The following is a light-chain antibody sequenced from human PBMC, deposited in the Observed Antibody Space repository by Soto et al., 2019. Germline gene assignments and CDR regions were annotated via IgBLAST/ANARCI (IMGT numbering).Light chain of an antibody. V-gene: IGKV3-20*01. CDR2: GAS. J-gene: IGKJ4*01. CDR1: QTVSSTY. CDR3: HLYGTSHS. Sequence: EIVLTQSPGTLSLSPGERATLSCRASQTVSSTYLAWYQQKPGQAPRLLISGASRRATDFPDRFSVSGSGTDVTLTISRLEPDDFAVYYCHLYGTSHSFGGGTKVEIK.